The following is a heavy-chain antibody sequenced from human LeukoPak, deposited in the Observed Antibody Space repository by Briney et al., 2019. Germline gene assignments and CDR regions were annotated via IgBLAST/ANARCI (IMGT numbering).Heavy chain of an antibody. CDR3: ARDRYYYDSSGQIDY. J-gene: IGHJ4*02. D-gene: IGHD3-22*01. CDR2: INPNSGGT. CDR1: GYTFTGYY. V-gene: IGHV1-2*06. Sequence: ASVKVSCKASGYTFTGYYMHWVRQAPGQGLEWMGRINPNSGGTNYAKKFQGRVAMTRDTSISTAYMELSRLRSDDTAVYYCARDRYYYDSSGQIDYWGQGTLVTVSS.